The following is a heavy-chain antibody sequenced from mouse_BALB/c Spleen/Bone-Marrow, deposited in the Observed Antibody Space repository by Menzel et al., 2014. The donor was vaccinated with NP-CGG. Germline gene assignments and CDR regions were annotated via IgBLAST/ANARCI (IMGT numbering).Heavy chain of an antibody. CDR3: ARYGNGLMDY. CDR2: IYPANGDT. Sequence: DVQLQESGAELVKPGASVKLSCTASGSNIKDTYMHWVKQRPEQGLEWIGRIYPANGDTKYDPKFQGKATITADTSSNTAYLQLSSLTSEDTAVYYCARYGNGLMDYWGQGTSVTVSS. V-gene: IGHV14-3*02. D-gene: IGHD2-1*01. J-gene: IGHJ4*01. CDR1: GSNIKDTY.